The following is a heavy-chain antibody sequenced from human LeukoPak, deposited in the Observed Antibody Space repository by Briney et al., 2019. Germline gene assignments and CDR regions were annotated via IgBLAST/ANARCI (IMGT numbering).Heavy chain of an antibody. V-gene: IGHV4-34*01. CDR2: INHSGST. CDR1: GGSFSGYY. CDR3: ARANNWFDP. J-gene: IGHJ5*02. Sequence: SETLSLTCAVYGGSFSGYYWSWIRQPPGKGLEWIGEINHSGSTNYNPSLKSRVTISVDTSKNQFSLKLSSVTAADTAVYYCARANNWFDPWGQGTLVTVSS.